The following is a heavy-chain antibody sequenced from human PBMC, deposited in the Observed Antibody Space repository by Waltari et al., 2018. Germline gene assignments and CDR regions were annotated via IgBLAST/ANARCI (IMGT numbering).Heavy chain of an antibody. V-gene: IGHV4-4*07. CDR3: ATGSGDFDH. CDR2: IYSSGST. Sequence: QVQLQESGPGLVKPSETLSLPCRVSGGPISRLSWLWPRQTAGTGLEGLEWLGRIYSSGSTNYNPSLKSRVTMSMDTSKNQISLKMSSVTAADTAVYYCATGSGDFDHWGQGILVIVST. D-gene: IGHD2-15*01. J-gene: IGHJ4*02. CDR1: GGPISRLS.